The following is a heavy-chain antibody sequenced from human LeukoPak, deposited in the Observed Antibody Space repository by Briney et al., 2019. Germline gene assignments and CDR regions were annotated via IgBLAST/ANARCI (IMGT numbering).Heavy chain of an antibody. CDR2: ISGSGGST. V-gene: IGHV3-23*01. D-gene: IGHD1-26*01. Sequence: GGSLRLSCAASGFTFSSYAMSWVRQAPGKGLERVSAISGSGGSTYYADSVKGRFTISRDNSKNTLYLQMNSLRAEDTAVYYCAKVGAYSGSYLGYFDYWGQGTLVTVSS. CDR3: AKVGAYSGSYLGYFDY. J-gene: IGHJ4*02. CDR1: GFTFSSYA.